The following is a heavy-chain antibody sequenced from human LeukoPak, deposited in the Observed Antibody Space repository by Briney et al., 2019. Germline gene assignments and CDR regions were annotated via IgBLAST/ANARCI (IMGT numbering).Heavy chain of an antibody. Sequence: GGSLRLSCAASGFAFSSYAMSWVRQAPGKGLEYVSGISNTGGRTYYADSMKGRFTISRDNSKNTLSLRMNSLRAEDTAVYYCAREGLGTVGKAGTFDYWGQGTLVTVSS. CDR1: GFAFSSYA. J-gene: IGHJ4*02. CDR2: ISNTGGRT. D-gene: IGHD6-13*01. V-gene: IGHV3-23*01. CDR3: AREGLGTVGKAGTFDY.